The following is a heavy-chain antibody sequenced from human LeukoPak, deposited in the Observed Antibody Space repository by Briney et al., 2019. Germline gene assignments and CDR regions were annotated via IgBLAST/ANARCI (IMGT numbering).Heavy chain of an antibody. V-gene: IGHV3-33*01. CDR2: IWYDGSNK. D-gene: IGHD2-15*01. CDR3: ARGTEVVVAATHHDY. J-gene: IGHJ4*02. CDR1: GFTFSSYG. Sequence: PGRSLRLSCAASGFTFSSYGMHWVRQAPGKGLEWVAVIWYDGSNKYYADSVKGRFTISRDNSKNTLYLQMNSLRAEDTAVYYCARGTEVVVAATHHDYWGQGTLVTVSS.